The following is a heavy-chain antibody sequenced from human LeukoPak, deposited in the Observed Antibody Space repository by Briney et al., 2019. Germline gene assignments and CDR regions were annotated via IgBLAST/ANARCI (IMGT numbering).Heavy chain of an antibody. V-gene: IGHV3-49*03. CDR2: IRSKAYGGTT. CDR1: GFTFGDYV. CDR3: TRGLDRYSYGLDDAFDI. D-gene: IGHD5-18*01. Sequence: GGSLRLSCTASGFTFGDYVMSWFRQAPGKGLEWVGFIRSKAYGGTTEYAASVKGRFTISRDDSKSIAYLQMNSLKTEDTAVYYCTRGLDRYSYGLDDAFDIWGQGTMVTVSS. J-gene: IGHJ3*02.